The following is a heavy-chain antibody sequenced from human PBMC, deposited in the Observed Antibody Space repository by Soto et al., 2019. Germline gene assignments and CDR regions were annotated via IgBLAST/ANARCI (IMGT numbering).Heavy chain of an antibody. CDR3: ARADATLYCSGGSCYHIYYYGMDV. D-gene: IGHD2-15*01. V-gene: IGHV6-1*01. J-gene: IGHJ6*02. Sequence: SQTLSLTCAISGDSVSSNSAAWNWIRQSPSRGLEWLGRTYYRSKWYNDYAVSEKSRITINPDTSKNQFSLQLNSVTPEDTAVYYCARADATLYCSGGSCYHIYYYGMDVWGQGTTVTVSS. CDR2: TYYRSKWYN. CDR1: GDSVSSNSAA.